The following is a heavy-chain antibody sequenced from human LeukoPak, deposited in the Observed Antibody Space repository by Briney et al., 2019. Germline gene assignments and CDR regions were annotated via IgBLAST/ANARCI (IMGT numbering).Heavy chain of an antibody. Sequence: GGSLRLSCAASGFSFSDHYMDWVRQAPGKGLEWVGRIRKKANSYSTEYAASVKGRFTISRDDSKNSLYLQMNSLKTEDTAVYYCARSDSYAAFDIWGQGTMVTVSS. CDR3: ARSDSYAAFDI. D-gene: IGHD3-16*01. J-gene: IGHJ3*02. CDR1: GFSFSDHY. V-gene: IGHV3-72*01. CDR2: IRKKANSYST.